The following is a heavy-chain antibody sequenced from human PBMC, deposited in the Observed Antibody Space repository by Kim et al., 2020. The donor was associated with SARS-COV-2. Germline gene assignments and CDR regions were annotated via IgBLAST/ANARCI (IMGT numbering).Heavy chain of an antibody. CDR2: IYYSGST. J-gene: IGHJ3*02. V-gene: IGHV4-31*03. CDR3: ARVARITIFGVVNSAFDI. D-gene: IGHD3-3*01. Sequence: SETLSLTCTVSGGSISSGGYYWSWIRQHPGKGLEWIGYIYYSGSTYYNPSLKSRVTTSVDTSKNQFSLKLSSVTAADTAVYYCARVARITIFGVVNSAFDIWGQGTMVTVSS. CDR1: GGSISSGGYY.